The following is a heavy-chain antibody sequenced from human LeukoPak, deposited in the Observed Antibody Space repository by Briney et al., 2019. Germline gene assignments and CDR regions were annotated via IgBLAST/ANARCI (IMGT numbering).Heavy chain of an antibody. Sequence: SETLSLTCAVYGGSFSGYYWSWIRQPPGKGLEWIGEINHSGSTNYNPSLKSRVTISVDTSKNQFSLKLSSVTAADTAVYYCARIPNASVLLWFGELSRYYYYYMDVWGKGTTVTISS. V-gene: IGHV4-34*01. CDR3: ARIPNASVLLWFGELSRYYYYYMDV. J-gene: IGHJ6*03. D-gene: IGHD3-10*01. CDR2: INHSGST. CDR1: GGSFSGYY.